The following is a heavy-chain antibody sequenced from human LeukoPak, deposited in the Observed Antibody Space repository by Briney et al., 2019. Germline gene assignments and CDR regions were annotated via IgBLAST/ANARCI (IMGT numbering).Heavy chain of an antibody. V-gene: IGHV3-23*01. CDR2: ISGSGGRT. J-gene: IGHJ3*02. CDR3: AKVRTMIDVDFDI. D-gene: IGHD3-22*01. Sequence: GGSLRLSCAASGFTFSSYAMTRVRQPPGKGLEWVSTISGSGGRTYYSYYVKGRFTISIDDAKNTLYLQMNSLRAEDTAVYYCAKVRTMIDVDFDIWGQGTMVTVSS. CDR1: GFTFSSYA.